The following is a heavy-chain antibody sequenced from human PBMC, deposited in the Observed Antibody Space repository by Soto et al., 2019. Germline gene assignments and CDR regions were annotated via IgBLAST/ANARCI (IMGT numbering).Heavy chain of an antibody. CDR1: GYTFTSYG. CDR2: ISAYSGNT. J-gene: IGHJ3*02. CDR3: ASAVAGDLDAFDI. D-gene: IGHD6-19*01. Sequence: ASVKVSCKASGYTFTSYGISWVRQAPGQGLEWMGWISAYSGNTNYAQKLQGRVTMTTDTSTSTAYMELRSLRSDDTAVYYCASAVAGDLDAFDIWGQGTMVTVSS. V-gene: IGHV1-18*01.